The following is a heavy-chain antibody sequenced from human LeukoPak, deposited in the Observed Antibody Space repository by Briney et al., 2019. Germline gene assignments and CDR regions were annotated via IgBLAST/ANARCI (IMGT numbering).Heavy chain of an antibody. CDR3: ARALSGYYDTFDY. J-gene: IGHJ4*02. D-gene: IGHD3-22*01. CDR2: ISSDRST. V-gene: IGHV3-66*01. CDR1: GITFSRNY. Sequence: GGSLRLSCAASGITFSRNYMSWVRQAPGKGLEWVSVISSDRSTYYADSVKGRFTISRDNSKNTLYLQMNSLRAEDTAVYYCARALSGYYDTFDYWGQGTLVTVSS.